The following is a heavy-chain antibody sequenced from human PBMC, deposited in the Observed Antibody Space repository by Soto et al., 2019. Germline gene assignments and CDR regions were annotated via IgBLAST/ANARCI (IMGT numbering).Heavy chain of an antibody. D-gene: IGHD3-22*01. CDR1: GASFSGYY. J-gene: IGHJ6*02. V-gene: IGHV4-34*01. CDR2: INHSGSA. CDR3: ASLSPRGYYYDSSGYYRPPRYYYGMDV. Sequence: SETLSLTCAVYGASFSGYYWSWIRQPPGKGLEWIGEINHSGSANYNPSLNSRVTISVDTSKNQFSLKLSSVTAADMAVYYCASLSPRGYYYDSSGYYRPPRYYYGMDVWGQGTTVTVSS.